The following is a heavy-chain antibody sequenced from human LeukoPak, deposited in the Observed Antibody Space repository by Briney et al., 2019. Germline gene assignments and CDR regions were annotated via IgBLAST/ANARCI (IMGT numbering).Heavy chain of an antibody. CDR3: TSGGYDWRTFDM. CDR1: GLTFSYYW. V-gene: IGHV3-7*01. Sequence: QPGGSLRLSCATSGLTFSYYWMNWVRQAPGKGLEWVANIKQDGSEKYYVESVKGRFAISRDNTKNSLFLQMNSLRVEDTAMYYCTSGGYDWRTFDMWGQGTMVTVSS. CDR2: IKQDGSEK. J-gene: IGHJ3*02. D-gene: IGHD1-1*01.